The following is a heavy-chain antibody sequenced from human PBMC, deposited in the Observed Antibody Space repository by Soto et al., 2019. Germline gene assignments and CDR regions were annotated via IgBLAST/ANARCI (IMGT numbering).Heavy chain of an antibody. J-gene: IGHJ6*02. CDR1: GFTFSTYW. Sequence: GGSLRLSCAASGFTFSTYWMHWIRQVPGKGLEWVSRINSDASHTYYADSVKGRFTISRDNAKNTLHLEMNSLRAEDTAVYYCAKHLSVDSSGWYISRDYYYYGMDVWGQGTTVTVS. V-gene: IGHV3-74*01. CDR2: INSDASHT. CDR3: AKHLSVDSSGWYISRDYYYYGMDV. D-gene: IGHD6-19*01.